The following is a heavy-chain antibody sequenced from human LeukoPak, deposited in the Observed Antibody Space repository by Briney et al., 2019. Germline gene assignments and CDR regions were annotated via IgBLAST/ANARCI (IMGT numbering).Heavy chain of an antibody. J-gene: IGHJ4*02. V-gene: IGHV3-23*01. CDR2: ISGSGGST. CDR1: GSTFSRYA. D-gene: IGHD2-15*01. Sequence: GGSLRLSCAASGSTFSRYAMSWVRQAPGKGLEWVSAISGSGGSTYYADSVKGRFTISRDNSKNTLYLQMNSLRAEDTAVYYCAKDGRMYCSGGSCYSGVNYWGQGTLVTVSS. CDR3: AKDGRMYCSGGSCYSGVNY.